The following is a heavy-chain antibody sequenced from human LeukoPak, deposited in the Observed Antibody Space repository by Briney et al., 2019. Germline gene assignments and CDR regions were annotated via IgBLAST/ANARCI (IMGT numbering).Heavy chain of an antibody. CDR2: INPNSGGT. V-gene: IGHV1-2*02. J-gene: IGHJ6*03. Sequence: ASVKVSCNASGYTFTGYYMHWVRQAPGQGLEWMGWINPNSGGTNYAQKLQGRVTMTTDTSTSTAYMELRSLRSDDTAVYYCARVSDIVVVPAAEKAGYMDVWGKGTTVTVSS. D-gene: IGHD2-2*01. CDR3: ARVSDIVVVPAAEKAGYMDV. CDR1: GYTFTGYY.